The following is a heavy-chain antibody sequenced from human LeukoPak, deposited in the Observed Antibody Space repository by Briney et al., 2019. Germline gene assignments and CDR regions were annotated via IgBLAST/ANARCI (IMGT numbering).Heavy chain of an antibody. Sequence: PSETLSLTCAVSGVSISTSEWWIWVRQPPGKGLEWIGEVNPQGSTNYNPSLKSRVAISVDKSENHISLKLTSVTAADTAVYYCAREGGPYRPLDYSGQGTLVTVAS. CDR3: AREGGPYRPLDY. CDR2: VNPQGST. CDR1: GVSISTSEW. J-gene: IGHJ4*02. V-gene: IGHV4-4*02.